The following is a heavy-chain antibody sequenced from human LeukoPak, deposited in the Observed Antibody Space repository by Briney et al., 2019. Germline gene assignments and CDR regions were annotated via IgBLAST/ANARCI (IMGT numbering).Heavy chain of an antibody. J-gene: IGHJ4*02. Sequence: GGSLRLSCTPSGFTFSSYGMHWVRQAPGKGLEWVAFIRYDGSNKYYADSVKGRFTISRDNSKNTLSLQMNSLRAEDTAVYYCAKGVSTSCSLLCYFDYWGQGTLVTVSS. CDR3: AKGVSTSCSLLCYFDY. V-gene: IGHV3-30*02. D-gene: IGHD2-2*01. CDR1: GFTFSSYG. CDR2: IRYDGSNK.